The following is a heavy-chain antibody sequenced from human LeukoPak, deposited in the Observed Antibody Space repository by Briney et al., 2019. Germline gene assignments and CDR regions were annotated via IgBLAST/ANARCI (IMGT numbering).Heavy chain of an antibody. CDR3: ARDQGYTYGGGPYFDY. V-gene: IGHV4-59*01. CDR2: IYYSGSA. Sequence: PSESLSLTCTVSGDSISTYYWTWVRQPPGKGLEWIGYIYYSGSANYNPSLKSRVTISLDTSKSQFSLKLSSVTAADTAVYYCARDQGYTYGGGPYFDYWGQGTLVTVSA. J-gene: IGHJ4*02. CDR1: GDSISTYY. D-gene: IGHD5-18*01.